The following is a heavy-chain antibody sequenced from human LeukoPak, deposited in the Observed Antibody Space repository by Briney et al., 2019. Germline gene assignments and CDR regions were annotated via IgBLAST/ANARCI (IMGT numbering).Heavy chain of an antibody. Sequence: PSETLSLTRTVSGGSISSYYWSWIRQPPGKGLEWIGYIYYSGSTNHNPSLKSRVTISVDTSKNQFSLKLSSVTAADTAVYYCARAVNDILTGSYYYMDVWGKGTTVTISS. J-gene: IGHJ6*03. CDR2: IYYSGST. D-gene: IGHD3-9*01. CDR3: ARAVNDILTGSYYYMDV. CDR1: GGSISSYY. V-gene: IGHV4-59*01.